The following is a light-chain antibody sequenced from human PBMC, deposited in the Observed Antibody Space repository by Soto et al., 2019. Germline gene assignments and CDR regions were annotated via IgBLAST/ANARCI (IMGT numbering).Light chain of an antibody. Sequence: MVLTQSPGTLSFSPGERATLSCRGSHIVSSSYLAWYRQKPGQAPRLLISGASSRATGIPDRFSGSGSGTDFTLTISRLEPEDFAVYYCQQYGTPRSVTFGQGTRLEIK. J-gene: IGKJ5*01. CDR3: QQYGTPRSVT. CDR2: GAS. CDR1: HIVSSSY. V-gene: IGKV3-20*01.